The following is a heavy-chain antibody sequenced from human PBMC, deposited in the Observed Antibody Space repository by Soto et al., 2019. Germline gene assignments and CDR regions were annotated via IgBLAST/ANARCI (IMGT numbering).Heavy chain of an antibody. J-gene: IGHJ6*02. CDR1: GYTFTGYY. CDR2: INPNSGGT. CDR3: ARDLITIFGVVITTYGMDV. D-gene: IGHD3-3*01. V-gene: IGHV1-2*04. Sequence: GASVKVSCKASGYTFTGYYMHWVRQAPGQRLEWMGWINPNSGGTNYAQKFQGWVTMTRDTSISTAYMELSRLRSDDTAVYYCARDLITIFGVVITTYGMDVWGQGTTVTVSS.